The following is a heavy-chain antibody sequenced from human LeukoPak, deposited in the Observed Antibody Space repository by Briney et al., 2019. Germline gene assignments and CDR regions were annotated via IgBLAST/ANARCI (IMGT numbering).Heavy chain of an antibody. D-gene: IGHD3-3*01. CDR2: ISYDGSNK. Sequence: GGSLRLSCAASRFTFSSYAMHWVRQAPGKGLEWVAVISYDGSNKYYADSVKGRFTISRDNSKNTLYLQMNSLRAEDTAVYYCARTPSKIFGVVISFDYWGQGTLVTVSS. J-gene: IGHJ4*02. CDR3: ARTPSKIFGVVISFDY. CDR1: RFTFSSYA. V-gene: IGHV3-30*04.